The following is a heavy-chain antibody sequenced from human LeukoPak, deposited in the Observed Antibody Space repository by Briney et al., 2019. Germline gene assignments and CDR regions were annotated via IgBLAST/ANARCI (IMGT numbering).Heavy chain of an antibody. CDR2: ISSSSSYI. CDR3: ARDPSGRPNYMDV. Sequence: GGSLRLSCAASGFTFSSYWMSWVRQAPGKGLEWVSSISSSSSYIYYADSVKGRFTISRDNAKNSLYLQMNSLRAEDTAVYYCARDPSGRPNYMDVWGKGTTVTVSS. CDR1: GFTFSSYW. J-gene: IGHJ6*03. V-gene: IGHV3-21*01. D-gene: IGHD6-6*01.